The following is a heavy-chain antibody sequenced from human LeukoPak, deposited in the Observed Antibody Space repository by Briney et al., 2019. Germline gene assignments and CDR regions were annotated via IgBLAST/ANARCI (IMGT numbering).Heavy chain of an antibody. CDR2: MYYSGAI. J-gene: IGHJ4*02. V-gene: IGHV4-59*01. Sequence: KPSVTLSLTCTVSGGSISSYYWSWIPQPPGKGLEWIGYMYYSGAINYNPSLESRVTISVDTSKNQFSLKLSSVTAADTAMYYCARAWATDYFDYWGQGTLVTVSS. CDR3: ARAWATDYFDY. CDR1: GGSISSYY.